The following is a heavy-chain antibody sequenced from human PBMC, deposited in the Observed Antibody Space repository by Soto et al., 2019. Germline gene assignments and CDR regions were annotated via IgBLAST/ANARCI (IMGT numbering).Heavy chain of an antibody. J-gene: IGHJ3*02. Sequence: QVQLVESGGGVVQPGRSLRLSCAASGFTFSSYGMHWVRQAPGKGLEWVAVIWYDGSNKYYADSVKGRFTISRDNSKNTLYLQMNSLSAEDTAVYYCAREDETLGGDYYDSSGYILFAFDIWGQGTMVTVSS. CDR3: AREDETLGGDYYDSSGYILFAFDI. CDR2: IWYDGSNK. V-gene: IGHV3-33*01. CDR1: GFTFSSYG. D-gene: IGHD3-22*01.